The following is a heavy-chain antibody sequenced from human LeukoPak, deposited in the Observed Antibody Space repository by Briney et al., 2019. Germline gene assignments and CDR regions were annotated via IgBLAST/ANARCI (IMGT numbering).Heavy chain of an antibody. CDR1: GGSISSSNW. CDR3: ARDVGSTTVVTTFDY. Sequence: PSETLSLTCTVSGGSISSSNWWSWVRQPPGKGLEWIGEIYHSGSTNYNPSLKSRVTISVDKSKNQFSLKLSSVTAEDTAVYYCARDVGSTTVVTTFDYWGQGTLVTVSS. V-gene: IGHV4-4*02. CDR2: IYHSGST. D-gene: IGHD4-23*01. J-gene: IGHJ4*02.